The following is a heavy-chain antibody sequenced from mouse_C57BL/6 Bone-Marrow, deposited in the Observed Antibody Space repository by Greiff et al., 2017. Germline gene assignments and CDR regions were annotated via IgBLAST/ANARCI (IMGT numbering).Heavy chain of an antibody. V-gene: IGHV14-4*01. CDR2: IDPEIGDT. Sequence: VQLQQSGAELVRPGASVKLSCTASGFNIKDDYIHWVKQRPEQGLEWIGWIDPEIGDTEYASKFQGKATITSTTSSNTAYLQLSSLTSEYTAVYYCSSFDGNYFDFGGQGTPLTVAS. CDR3: SSFDGNYFDF. CDR1: GFNIKDDY. J-gene: IGHJ2*01. D-gene: IGHD2-3*01.